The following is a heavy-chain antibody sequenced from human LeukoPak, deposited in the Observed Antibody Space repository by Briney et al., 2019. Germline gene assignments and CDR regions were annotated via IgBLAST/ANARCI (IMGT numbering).Heavy chain of an antibody. CDR1: GFTFSSYT. V-gene: IGHV3-23*01. CDR3: ARSGSGSYFLDY. J-gene: IGHJ4*02. D-gene: IGHD3-10*01. CDR2: ISGSGGST. Sequence: PGGSLRLSCAASGFTFSSYTMSCVRQAPGRGLEWVSAISGSGGSTYYADSVKGRFTISRDNFKHTLYLQMNSLRAEDTAVYYCARSGSGSYFLDYWGQGTLVTVSS.